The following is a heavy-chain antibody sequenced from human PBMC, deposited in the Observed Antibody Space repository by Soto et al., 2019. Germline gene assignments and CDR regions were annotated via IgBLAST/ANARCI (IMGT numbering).Heavy chain of an antibody. V-gene: IGHV5-10-1*01. D-gene: IGHD2-2*01. CDR2: IDPSDSYT. CDR3: ARPAGPYYYYYGMDV. CDR1: GYSFTSYW. J-gene: IGHJ6*02. Sequence: GASLKISCKGSGYSFTSYWISWVRQMPGKGLEWMGRIDPSDSYTNYSPSFQGHVTISADKSISTAYLQWSSLKASDTAMYYCARPAGPYYYYYGMDVWGQGTTVTVSS.